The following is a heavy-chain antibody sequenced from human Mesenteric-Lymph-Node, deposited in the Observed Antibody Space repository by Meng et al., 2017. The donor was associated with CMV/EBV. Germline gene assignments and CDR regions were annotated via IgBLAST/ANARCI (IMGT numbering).Heavy chain of an antibody. CDR2: ISGSGTNT. V-gene: IGHV3-23*01. D-gene: IGHD6-6*01. CDR3: AKYTSSSGEGYFDY. CDR1: GFTFSIYA. J-gene: IGHJ4*02. Sequence: GESLKISCAASGFTFSIYAMTWVRQAPGKGLEWVSSISGSGTNTYYTGSVKGRFTISRDNSKNTLYLQMNSLRAEDTAVYYCAKYTSSSGEGYFDYWGQGTLVTVSS.